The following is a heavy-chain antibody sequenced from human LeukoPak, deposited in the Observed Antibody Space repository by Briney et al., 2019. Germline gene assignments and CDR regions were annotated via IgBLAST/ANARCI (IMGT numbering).Heavy chain of an antibody. CDR2: ISAYNGNT. Sequence: GASVKVSCKASGYTFTSYGISWVRQAPGQGLEWMGWISAYNGNTNFAQKFQGRVTMTTDTSRSTAYMELRSLTSDDTAVYYCARDKQWLVLLGGVGDAFDIWGQGTMVTVSS. CDR1: GYTFTSYG. CDR3: ARDKQWLVLLGGVGDAFDI. D-gene: IGHD6-19*01. J-gene: IGHJ3*02. V-gene: IGHV1-18*01.